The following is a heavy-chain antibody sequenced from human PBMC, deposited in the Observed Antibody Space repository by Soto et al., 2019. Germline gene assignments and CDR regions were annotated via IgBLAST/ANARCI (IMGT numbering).Heavy chain of an antibody. D-gene: IGHD2-2*01. J-gene: IGHJ6*03. CDR3: ARVSDPEYCSSTSCPFTKYYYYYYYMDV. V-gene: IGHV3-7*01. CDR1: GFTFSSYW. CDR2: IKQDGSEK. Sequence: GGSLRLSCAASGFTFSSYWMSWVRQAPGKGLEWVANIKQDGSEKYYVDSVKGRFTISRDNAKNSLYLQMNSLRAEDTAVYYCARVSDPEYCSSTSCPFTKYYYYYYYMDVWGKGTTVTVSS.